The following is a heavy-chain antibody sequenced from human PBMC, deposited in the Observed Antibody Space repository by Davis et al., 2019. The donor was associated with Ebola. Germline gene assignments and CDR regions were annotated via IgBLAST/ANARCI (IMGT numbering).Heavy chain of an antibody. D-gene: IGHD3-16*01. V-gene: IGHV3-48*02. CDR2: LVSTSDTI. J-gene: IGHJ3*01. CDR1: GFAFRSSS. Sequence: GESLKISCVASGFAFRSSSMDWVRQTPGKGLEWLAYLVSTSDTIYYADSVKGRFTISRDNAKNAVYLQMNNLRDEDTGVYYCARDGGRTFDLWGQGTTVNVSS. CDR3: ARDGGRTFDL.